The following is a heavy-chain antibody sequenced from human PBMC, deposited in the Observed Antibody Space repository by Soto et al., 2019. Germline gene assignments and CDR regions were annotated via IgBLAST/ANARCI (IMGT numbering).Heavy chain of an antibody. CDR1: GYTFTTYY. CDR2: INPSGGST. V-gene: IGHV1-46*01. J-gene: IGHJ4*02. D-gene: IGHD3-22*01. Sequence: ASVKVSCKASGYTFTTYYMHWVRQAPGQGLEWMGIINPSGGSTNAQKFQGRVTMTRDTSTSTVYMELSSLRSEDTAVYYCARDYYDSSGPTYYFDYWGQGTLVTVSS. CDR3: ARDYYDSSGPTYYFDY.